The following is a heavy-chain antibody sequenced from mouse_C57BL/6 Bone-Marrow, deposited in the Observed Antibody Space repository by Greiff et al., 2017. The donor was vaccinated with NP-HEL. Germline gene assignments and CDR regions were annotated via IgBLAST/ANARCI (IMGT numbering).Heavy chain of an antibody. Sequence: LVESGPELVKPGASVKISCKASGYAFSSSWMNWVKQRPGKGLEWIGRIYPGDGDTNYNGKFKGKATLTADKSSSTAYMQLSSLTSEDSAVYFCAREEYYYGSSLYWYFDVWGTGTTVTVSS. J-gene: IGHJ1*03. CDR1: GYAFSSSW. V-gene: IGHV1-82*01. CDR2: IYPGDGDT. CDR3: AREEYYYGSSLYWYFDV. D-gene: IGHD1-1*01.